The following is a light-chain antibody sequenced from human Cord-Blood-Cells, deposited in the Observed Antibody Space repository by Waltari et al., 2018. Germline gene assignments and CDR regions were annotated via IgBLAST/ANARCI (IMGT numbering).Light chain of an antibody. CDR2: EVS. CDR3: SSYAGSNNFV. Sequence: CTGTSSDVGGYNYVSWYQQHPGKAPKLMIYEVSKRPSGVPDRFSGSKSGNTASLTVSGLQAEDEADYYCSSYAGSNNFVFGTGTKVTVL. CDR1: SSDVGGYNY. J-gene: IGLJ1*01. V-gene: IGLV2-8*01.